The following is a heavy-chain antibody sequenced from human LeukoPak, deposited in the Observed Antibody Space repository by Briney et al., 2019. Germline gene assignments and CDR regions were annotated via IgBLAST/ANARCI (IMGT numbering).Heavy chain of an antibody. CDR2: INPNSGGT. D-gene: IGHD6-13*01. J-gene: IGHJ6*02. V-gene: IGHV1-2*02. CDR1: GYTFTGYY. CDR3: ARGGSSSWLPSPNYYYGMDV. Sequence: ASVKVSCKASGYTFTGYYIHWVRQAPGQGLEWVAWINPNSGGTNYAQKFQGRVTMTRDMSISTAYMELSRLRSDDTAVYYCARGGSSSWLPSPNYYYGMDVWGQGTTVTVSS.